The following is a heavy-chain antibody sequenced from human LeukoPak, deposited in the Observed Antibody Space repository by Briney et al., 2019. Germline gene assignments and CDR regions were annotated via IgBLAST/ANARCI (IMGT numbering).Heavy chain of an antibody. CDR1: GGTFSSYA. J-gene: IGHJ4*02. CDR2: IIPIFGTA. CDR3: ASVGSGSYPFDY. D-gene: IGHD3-10*01. Sequence: ASVKVSCKASGGTFSSYAISWVRQAPGQGLEWMGGIIPIFGTANYAQKFQGRITITADVSTRTAYMELSNLRSEDTAVYYCASVGSGSYPFDYWGQGTLVTVSS. V-gene: IGHV1-69*01.